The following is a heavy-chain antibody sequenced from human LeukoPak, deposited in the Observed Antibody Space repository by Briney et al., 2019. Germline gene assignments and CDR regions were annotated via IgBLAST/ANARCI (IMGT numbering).Heavy chain of an antibody. Sequence: GRSLRLSCAVSGFTFNSHHMHWVRQAPNKGLDWVAVAPHDGTSPSHAASVNGRFTISRDNSKDTVFLQMDSLRPEDTAIYYCAKLFESGTYNNFFHYWGQGTLVTVSS. D-gene: IGHD3-10*01. V-gene: IGHV3-30*18. CDR2: APHDGTSP. CDR3: AKLFESGTYNNFFHY. J-gene: IGHJ4*02. CDR1: GFTFNSHH.